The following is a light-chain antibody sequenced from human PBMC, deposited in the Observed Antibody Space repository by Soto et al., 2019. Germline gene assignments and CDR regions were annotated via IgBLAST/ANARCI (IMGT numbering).Light chain of an antibody. J-gene: IGLJ2*01. V-gene: IGLV2-14*01. CDR3: SSIASSKTLV. Sequence: QSALTQPASVSGSPGQSITISCIGTSSDIGTYNYVSWYQQHPGKAPKLVVFDVSNRPSGVSDRFSGSKSGNTASLTISGLQVEDEGDYYCSSIASSKTLVFGGGTKLTVL. CDR1: SSDIGTYNY. CDR2: DVS.